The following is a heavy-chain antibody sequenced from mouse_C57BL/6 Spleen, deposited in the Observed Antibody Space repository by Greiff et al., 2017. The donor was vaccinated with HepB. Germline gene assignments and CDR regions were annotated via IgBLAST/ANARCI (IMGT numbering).Heavy chain of an antibody. J-gene: IGHJ3*01. Sequence: EVHLVESGPGLVKPSQSLSLTCSVTGYSITSGYYWNWIRQFPGNKLEWMGYISYDGSNNYNPSLKNRISITRDTSKNQFFLKLNSVTTEDTATYYCARDGELGRFAYWGQGTLVTVSA. CDR1: GYSITSGYY. V-gene: IGHV3-6*01. D-gene: IGHD4-1*01. CDR3: ARDGELGRFAY. CDR2: ISYDGSN.